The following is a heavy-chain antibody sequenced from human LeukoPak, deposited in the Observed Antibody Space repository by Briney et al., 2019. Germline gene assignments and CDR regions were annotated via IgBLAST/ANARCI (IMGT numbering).Heavy chain of an antibody. V-gene: IGHV4-39*01. CDR2: IDDSGTT. CDR3: ARMCNSGGCHPAGTDY. CDR1: GGSISSTEYY. Sequence: SETLTLTCTVSGGSISSTEYYWDWIRQPPGKGLEWVATIDDSGTTYYNPSLKSRVTISVDTSKNQFSLKLSSVTAADTAVYYCARMCNSGGCHPAGTDYWGQGTLVTVSS. D-gene: IGHD2-15*01. J-gene: IGHJ4*02.